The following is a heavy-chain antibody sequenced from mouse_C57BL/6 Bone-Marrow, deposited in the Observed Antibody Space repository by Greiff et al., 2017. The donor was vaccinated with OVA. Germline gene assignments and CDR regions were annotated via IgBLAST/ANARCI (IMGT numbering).Heavy chain of an antibody. CDR1: GFNIKDYY. V-gene: IGHV14-1*01. CDR3: TTEPYGDYFDY. CDR2: IDTEDGDT. Sequence: VQLQQSGAELVRPGASVKLSCTASGFNIKDYYMHWVKQRPEKGLEWIGRIDTEDGDTEYAPKFQGKATMTANTSSNTAYLQLSSLTSEDTAVYYCTTEPYGDYFDYWGQGTTLTVSS. D-gene: IGHD1-1*02. J-gene: IGHJ2*01.